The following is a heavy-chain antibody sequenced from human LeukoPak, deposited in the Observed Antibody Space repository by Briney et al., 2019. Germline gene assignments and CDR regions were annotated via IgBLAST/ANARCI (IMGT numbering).Heavy chain of an antibody. CDR1: GFTFNNYA. Sequence: GGSLRLSCAASGFTFNNYAMSWVRQAPGKGLEWISVIYSGGSTYYADSVKGRFTISRDNSKNTLYLQMNSLRAEDTAVYYCASHGLITFGGPYYYYGMDVWGQGTTVTVSS. CDR2: IYSGGST. D-gene: IGHD3-16*01. J-gene: IGHJ6*02. CDR3: ASHGLITFGGPYYYYGMDV. V-gene: IGHV3-53*01.